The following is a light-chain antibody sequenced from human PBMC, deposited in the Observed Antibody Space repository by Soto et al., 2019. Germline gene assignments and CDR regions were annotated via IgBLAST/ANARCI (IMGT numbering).Light chain of an antibody. CDR1: SSDVGGYNY. V-gene: IGLV2-23*02. Sequence: QSVLTQPASVSGSPGQSITISCTGTSSDVGGYNYVSWYQQHPGKAPKLMIYYVSNRPSGVSCRFSGSKSGNTASLTISGLQEEDEGDYHCCSFAGSSTYVFGTGTRSPS. CDR3: CSFAGSSTYV. CDR2: YVS. J-gene: IGLJ1*01.